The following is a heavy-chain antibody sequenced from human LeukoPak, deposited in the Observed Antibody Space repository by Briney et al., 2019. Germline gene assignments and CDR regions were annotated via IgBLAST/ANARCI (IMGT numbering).Heavy chain of an antibody. J-gene: IGHJ4*02. CDR1: GGSFSGYY. D-gene: IGHD2-2*02. CDR3: ARTGYCSSTSCYRRPFDY. Sequence: SETLSLTCAVYGGSFSGYYWSWIRQPPGKGLEWIGEINHSGSTNYNPSLKSRVTISVDTSKNQFSLKLSSVTAADTAVYYCARTGYCSSTSCYRRPFDYWGQGTLVTVSS. CDR2: INHSGST. V-gene: IGHV4-34*01.